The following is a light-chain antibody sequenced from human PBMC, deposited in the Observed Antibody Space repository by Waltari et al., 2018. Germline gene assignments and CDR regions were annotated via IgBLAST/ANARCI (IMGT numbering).Light chain of an antibody. V-gene: IGLV2-14*03. CDR3: SSYTSNNAV. CDR1: SNDVGIHNF. Sequence: QSALTQPASVSGSPGQSLTVSCTGISNDVGIHNFVSWYQHHPGKAPKVVIYDVSYRPSGVSDRFSGSKSGNTASLTISGLQAEDEADYYCSSYTSNNAVFGGGTKLTVL. J-gene: IGLJ3*02. CDR2: DVS.